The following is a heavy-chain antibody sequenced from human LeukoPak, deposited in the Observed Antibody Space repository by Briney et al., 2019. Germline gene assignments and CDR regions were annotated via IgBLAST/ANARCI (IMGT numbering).Heavy chain of an antibody. CDR1: GFIFSNYW. J-gene: IGHJ4*02. Sequence: GGSLRLSCAASGFIFSNYWMHWVRQAPGKGLVWVSRIGDDGGDPSYADSVKGRFTISRDNAKSTLYLQMTSLTAEDTAVYYCARVEKTSSSWGYWGQGTLVTVSS. V-gene: IGHV3-74*01. CDR2: IGDDGGDP. CDR3: ARVEKTSSSWGY. D-gene: IGHD6-13*01.